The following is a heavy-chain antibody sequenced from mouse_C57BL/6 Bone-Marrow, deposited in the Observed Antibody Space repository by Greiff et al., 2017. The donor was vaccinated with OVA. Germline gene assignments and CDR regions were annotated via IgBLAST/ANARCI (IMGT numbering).Heavy chain of an antibody. D-gene: IGHD1-1*01. V-gene: IGHV1-85*01. CDR3: ARTPLYDYGSSPRYFDV. CDR1: GYTFTSYD. J-gene: IGHJ1*03. Sequence: VQLVESGPELVKPGASVKLSCKASGYTFTSYDINLVKQRPGQGLEWIGWIYPRDGSTKYNEKFKGKATLTVDTSSSTAYMELHSLTSEDSAVYFCARTPLYDYGSSPRYFDVWGTGTTVTVSS. CDR2: IYPRDGST.